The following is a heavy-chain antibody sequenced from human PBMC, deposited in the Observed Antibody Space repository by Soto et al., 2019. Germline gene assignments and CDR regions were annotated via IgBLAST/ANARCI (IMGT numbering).Heavy chain of an antibody. CDR3: ARRYGGSLES. D-gene: IGHD2-15*01. J-gene: IGHJ4*02. CDR2: IYYSGST. Sequence: QVQLQESGPGLVKPSETLSLTCTVSGGSISSYYWSWIRQPPGKGLEWIGYIYYSGSTNYNPSLKSRVTISVDTSKNQFSLKLSSVTAADPAVYYCARRYGGSLESWGQGTLVTVSS. CDR1: GGSISSYY. V-gene: IGHV4-59*08.